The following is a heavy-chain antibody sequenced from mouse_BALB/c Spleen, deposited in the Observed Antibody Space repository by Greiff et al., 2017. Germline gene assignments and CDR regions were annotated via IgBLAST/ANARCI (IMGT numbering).Heavy chain of an antibody. CDR1: GYSITSDYA. D-gene: IGHD2-14*01. Sequence: EVQLQQSGPGLVKPSQSLSLTCTVTGYSITSDYAWNWIRQFPGNKLEWMGYISYSGSTSYNPSLKSRISITRDTSKNQFFLQLNSVTTEDTATYYCAREVRRYFDYWGQGTTLTVSS. V-gene: IGHV3-2*02. CDR3: AREVRRYFDY. CDR2: ISYSGST. J-gene: IGHJ2*01.